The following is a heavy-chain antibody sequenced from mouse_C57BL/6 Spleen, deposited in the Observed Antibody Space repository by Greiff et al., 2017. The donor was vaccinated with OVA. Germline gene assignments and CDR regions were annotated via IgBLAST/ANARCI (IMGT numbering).Heavy chain of an antibody. V-gene: IGHV1-62-2*01. D-gene: IGHD1-2*01. J-gene: IGHJ2*01. Sequence: QVHVKQSGAELVKPGASVKLSCKASGYTFTEYTIHWVKQRSGQGLEWIGWFYPGSGSIKYNEKFKDKATLTADKSSSTVPMELSRLTSEDSAVYVCARHEGDPHYYGPGFDYWGQGTTLTVAA. CDR1: GYTFTEYT. CDR2: FYPGSGSI. CDR3: ARHEGDPHYYGPGFDY.